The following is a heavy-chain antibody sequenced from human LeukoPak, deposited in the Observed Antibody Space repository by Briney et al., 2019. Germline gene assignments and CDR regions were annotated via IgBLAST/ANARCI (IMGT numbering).Heavy chain of an antibody. V-gene: IGHV4-59*01. J-gene: IGHJ5*02. D-gene: IGHD5/OR15-5a*01. CDR3: ARVGMSRMNWFDP. CDR1: GGSISSYY. Sequence: SETLSLTCTVSGGSISSYYWSWIRQPPGKGLEWIGYIYYSGSTNYNPSLKSRVTISVDTSKNQFSLKLSSVTAADTAVYYCARVGMSRMNWFDPWGQGTLVTVSS. CDR2: IYYSGST.